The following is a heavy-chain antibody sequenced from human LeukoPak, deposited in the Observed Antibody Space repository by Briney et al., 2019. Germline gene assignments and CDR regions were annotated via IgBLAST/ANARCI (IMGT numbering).Heavy chain of an antibody. V-gene: IGHV4-34*01. J-gene: IGHJ5*02. D-gene: IGHD4-23*01. CDR1: GGPFRGFF. CDR2: VSHSGSS. Sequence: SETLSLTCAVYGGPFRGFFWSWIRQAPGKGLEWIWEVSHSGSSNYNPSLKSRINISLDTSKSQFSLRLTSVTAADTAVYYCARGIFYGGRNQYIWLDLWGQGTLLTVSS. CDR3: ARGIFYGGRNQYIWLDL.